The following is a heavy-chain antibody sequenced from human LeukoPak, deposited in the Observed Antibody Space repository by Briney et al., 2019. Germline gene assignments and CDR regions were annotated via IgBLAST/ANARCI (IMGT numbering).Heavy chain of an antibody. J-gene: IGHJ6*03. V-gene: IGHV4-39*07. CDR2: IYYSGST. CDR3: ARAGKLSALYLLYMDV. Sequence: SETLSLTCTVSGGSISSSSYYWGWIRQPPGKGLEWIGSIYYSGSTYYNPSLKSRVTISVDTSKNQFSLKLSSVTAADTAVYYCARAGKLSALYLLYMDVWGKGTTVTISS. CDR1: GGSISSSSYY. D-gene: IGHD3-3*01.